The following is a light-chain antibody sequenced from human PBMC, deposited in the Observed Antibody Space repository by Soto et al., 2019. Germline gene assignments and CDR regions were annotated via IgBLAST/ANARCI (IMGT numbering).Light chain of an antibody. Sequence: DIPMTQSPSSLSASVGDRVSISCRTSQNIDRYLNWYQQKPGKAPQVLISGAASLQSGVPSRFSGSGSGTEFTLSISSLQPEDFATDVGQQSYSAPYTFGQGTRLEI. CDR2: GAA. CDR3: QQSYSAPYT. V-gene: IGKV1-39*01. J-gene: IGKJ2*01. CDR1: QNIDRY.